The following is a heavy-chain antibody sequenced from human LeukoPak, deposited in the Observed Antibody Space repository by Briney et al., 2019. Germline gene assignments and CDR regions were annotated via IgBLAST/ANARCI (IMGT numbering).Heavy chain of an antibody. J-gene: IGHJ5*02. V-gene: IGHV4-34*01. D-gene: IGHD6-13*01. Sequence: SETLSLTCAVYGGPFSGYYWSWIRQPPGKGLEWIGEINHSGSTNYNPSLKSRVTISVDTSKNQFSLKLSSVTAADTAVYYCARAHSSSWYWFDPWGQGTLVTVSS. CDR3: ARAHSSSWYWFDP. CDR2: INHSGST. CDR1: GGPFSGYY.